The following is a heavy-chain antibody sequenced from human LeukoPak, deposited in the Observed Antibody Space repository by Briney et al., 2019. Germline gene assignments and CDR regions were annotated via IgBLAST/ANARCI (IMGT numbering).Heavy chain of an antibody. CDR1: GFTFSSYS. J-gene: IGHJ3*02. CDR3: ARDNFDAFDI. V-gene: IGHV3-48*02. CDR2: ISRSSSNI. D-gene: IGHD1-20*01. Sequence: PGGSLRLSCAASGFTFSSYSMNWVRQAPGTGREWVSYISRSSSNIYYADSVKGRFTISRDNAKNFLYLQMNSLRDEDTAMYYCARDNFDAFDIWGQGTMVTVSS.